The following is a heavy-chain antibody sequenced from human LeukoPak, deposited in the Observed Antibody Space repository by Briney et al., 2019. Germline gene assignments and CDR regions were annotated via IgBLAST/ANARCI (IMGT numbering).Heavy chain of an antibody. CDR3: ASERWALFDY. Sequence: GGSLRLSCAASGFTFSSYSMNWVRQAPGKGLEWVSSISSSSSYIYYADSVKGRFTISRDNAKNSLYLQMNSLRAEDTAVYYCASERWALFDYWGQGTLVTVPS. CDR1: GFTFSSYS. D-gene: IGHD1-26*01. CDR2: ISSSSSYI. V-gene: IGHV3-21*01. J-gene: IGHJ4*02.